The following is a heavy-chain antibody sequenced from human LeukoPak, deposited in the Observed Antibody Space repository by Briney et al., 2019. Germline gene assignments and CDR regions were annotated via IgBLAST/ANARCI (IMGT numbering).Heavy chain of an antibody. Sequence: GGSLRLSCAASGFTFSGSAMHWVRPASGKGLEWVGRIRSKANSYATAYAASVKGRFTISRDDSKNTAYLQMNSLKTEDTAVYYCTTKSNYDSSTYYRDWGQGSLVTVSS. CDR2: IRSKANSYAT. V-gene: IGHV3-73*01. CDR1: GFTFSGSA. CDR3: TTKSNYDSSTYYRD. J-gene: IGHJ4*02. D-gene: IGHD3-22*01.